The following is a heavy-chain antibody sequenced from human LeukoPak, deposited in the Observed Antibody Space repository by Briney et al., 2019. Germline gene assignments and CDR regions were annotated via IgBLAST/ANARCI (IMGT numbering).Heavy chain of an antibody. CDR2: INPSGGST. CDR1: GYTFTSYY. CDR3: ARSGSGDYYYYGMDV. D-gene: IGHD1-14*01. J-gene: IGHJ6*02. Sequence: GASVKVSCKASGYTFTSYYMHWGRQAPGQGLEWMGIINPSGGSTSYAQKFEGRVTMTRDTSTSTVYMELSSLRSEDTAVYYCARSGSGDYYYYGMDVWGQGTTVTVSS. V-gene: IGHV1-46*01.